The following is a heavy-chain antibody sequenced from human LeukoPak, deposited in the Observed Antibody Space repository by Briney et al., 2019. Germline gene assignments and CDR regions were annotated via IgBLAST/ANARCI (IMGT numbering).Heavy chain of an antibody. D-gene: IGHD3-10*01. Sequence: ASVKVSCKASGYTFASYDINWVRQATGQGLEWMGWMNPNSGNTGYAQKFQGRVTMTRNTSISTAYMELSSLRSEDTAVYYCAVDYGSGSYYNEYYYYYYGMDVWGQGTTVTVSS. J-gene: IGHJ6*02. V-gene: IGHV1-8*01. CDR3: AVDYGSGSYYNEYYYYYYGMDV. CDR1: GYTFASYD. CDR2: MNPNSGNT.